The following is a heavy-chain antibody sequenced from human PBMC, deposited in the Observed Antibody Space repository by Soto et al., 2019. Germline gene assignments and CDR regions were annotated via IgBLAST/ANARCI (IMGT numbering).Heavy chain of an antibody. Sequence: QVQLVQSGAEVKKPGASVKVSCKASGYTFTSYAMHWVRQAPGQRLEWMGWINAGNGNTKYSQKFQGRVTITRDTSASTAYMELSSLRSEDTAVYYCAGRLEQQLANNWFDPWGQGTLVTVSS. V-gene: IGHV1-3*01. CDR1: GYTFTSYA. CDR2: INAGNGNT. J-gene: IGHJ5*02. D-gene: IGHD6-13*01. CDR3: AGRLEQQLANNWFDP.